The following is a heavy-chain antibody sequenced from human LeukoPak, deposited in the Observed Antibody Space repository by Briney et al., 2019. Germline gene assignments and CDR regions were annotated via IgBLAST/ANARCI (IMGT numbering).Heavy chain of an antibody. CDR2: MSGSGGST. CDR3: AKDNDFWSDYRHPDFDY. D-gene: IGHD3-3*01. Sequence: GGSLRLSCAASGFTFSSYAMSWVRQAPGKGLEWVSAMSGSGGSTYYADSVKGRFTISRDNSKNTLYLQMNSLRAEDTAVYYCAKDNDFWSDYRHPDFDYWGQGTLVTVSS. V-gene: IGHV3-23*01. CDR1: GFTFSSYA. J-gene: IGHJ4*02.